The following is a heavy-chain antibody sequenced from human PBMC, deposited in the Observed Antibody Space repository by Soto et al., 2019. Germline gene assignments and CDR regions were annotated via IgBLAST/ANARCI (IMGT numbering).Heavy chain of an antibody. CDR2: IKQDGSEK. J-gene: IGHJ5*02. Sequence: GGSLRLSCAASGFTFSSYWMSWVRQAPGKGLEWVANIKQDGSEKYYVDSVKGRFTISRDNAKNSLYLQVNSLRAEDTAVYYRASSLFGPKRRRGWFDPWGQGTLVTVSS. D-gene: IGHD1-1*01. CDR1: GFTFSSYW. V-gene: IGHV3-7*03. CDR3: ASSLFGPKRRRGWFDP.